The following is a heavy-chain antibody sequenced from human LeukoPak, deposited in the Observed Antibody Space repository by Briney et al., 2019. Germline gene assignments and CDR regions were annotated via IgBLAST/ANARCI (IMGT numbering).Heavy chain of an antibody. CDR2: MPYDGGNK. CDR1: GFTVSNNY. V-gene: IGHV3-30*02. D-gene: IGHD1-26*01. Sequence: PTGGSLRLSCAASGFTVSNNYMSWVRHAPGKGLEWVSFMPYDGGNKYYADSVKGRFTISRDNSKNTLYLEMNSLTPEDTAVYYCVKDQGRGTYSFDYRGQGTLVTVYS. CDR3: VKDQGRGTYSFDY. J-gene: IGHJ4*02.